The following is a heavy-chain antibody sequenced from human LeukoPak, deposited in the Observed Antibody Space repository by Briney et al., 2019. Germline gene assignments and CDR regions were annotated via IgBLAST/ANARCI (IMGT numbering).Heavy chain of an antibody. CDR3: ARDSDYYYGSGSQLTP. V-gene: IGHV3-30*02. CDR1: GVTFSSYG. D-gene: IGHD3-10*01. J-gene: IGHJ5*02. Sequence: GGSLRLSCAASGVTFSSYGMHWVRQAPGKGLEWVAFIRYDGSNKYYADSVKGRFTISRDNSKNTLYLQMNSLRAEDTAVYYCARDSDYYYGSGSQLTPWGQGTLVTVSS. CDR2: IRYDGSNK.